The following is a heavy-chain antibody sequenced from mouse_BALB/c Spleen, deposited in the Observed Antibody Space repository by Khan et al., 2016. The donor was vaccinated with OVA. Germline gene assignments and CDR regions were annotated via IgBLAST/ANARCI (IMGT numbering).Heavy chain of an antibody. CDR3: ARENYYGRSCYTMDY. V-gene: IGHV1S41*01. CDR2: IAPGSSNA. CDR1: GYTFTSYW. J-gene: IGHJ4*01. D-gene: IGHD1-1*01. Sequence: DLVKPGASVKLSCKASGYTFTSYWINWIKQRPGQGLEWIGRIAPGSSNAYYNDMFTGKATLTVATSSSTAYIQLSSLSSYDSAVYCGARENYYGRSCYTMDYWGQGTSVTVSS.